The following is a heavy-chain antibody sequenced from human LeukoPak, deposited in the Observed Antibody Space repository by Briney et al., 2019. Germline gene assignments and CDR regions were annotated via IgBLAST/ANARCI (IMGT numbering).Heavy chain of an antibody. Sequence: PSETLSLTCAVYGGSFSGYYWSWIRQPPGKGLEWIGETNHSGSTNYNPSLKSRVTISVDTSKNQFSLKLSSVTAADTAVYYCARGTEQQLVDYYFDYWGQGTLVTVSS. CDR2: TNHSGST. CDR1: GGSFSGYY. J-gene: IGHJ4*02. V-gene: IGHV4-34*01. CDR3: ARGTEQQLVDYYFDY. D-gene: IGHD6-13*01.